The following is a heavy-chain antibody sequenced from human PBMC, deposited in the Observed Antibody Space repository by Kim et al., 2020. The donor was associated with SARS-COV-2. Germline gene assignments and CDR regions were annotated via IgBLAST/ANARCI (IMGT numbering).Heavy chain of an antibody. V-gene: IGHV4-39*01. D-gene: IGHD4-4*01. CDR2: IYYSGST. CDR1: GGSISSSSYY. J-gene: IGHJ5*02. Sequence: SETLSLTCTVSGGSISSSSYYWGWIRQPPGKGLEWIGSIYYSGSTYYNPSLKSRVTISVDTSKNQFSLKLSSVTAADTAVYYCASRVGYSNYVLPWGQGTLVTVSS. CDR3: ASRVGYSNYVLP.